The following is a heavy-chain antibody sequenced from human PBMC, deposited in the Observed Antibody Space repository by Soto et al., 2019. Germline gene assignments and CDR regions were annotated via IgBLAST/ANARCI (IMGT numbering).Heavy chain of an antibody. J-gene: IGHJ6*02. CDR2: ISGYNGNT. V-gene: IGHV1-18*01. CDR3: AREGPAPYYYYGMDV. Sequence: QVQLVQSRGEVKKPGASVKVSCKTSGYSFTTYGISWVRQAPGQGLEGMGWISGYNGNTNYAQNPQGRVTMTTDTSTSTAYRELRSLRADDTAVYYGAREGPAPYYYYGMDVWGQGSTVTVSS. CDR1: GYSFTTYG.